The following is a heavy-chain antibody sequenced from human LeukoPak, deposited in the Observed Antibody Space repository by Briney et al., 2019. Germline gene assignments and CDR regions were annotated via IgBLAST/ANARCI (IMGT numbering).Heavy chain of an antibody. CDR1: GFTFSSYS. CDR2: ISSSSSYI. J-gene: IGHJ4*02. CDR3: ARDYGSGTSPPGY. Sequence: PGGSLRLSCAASGFTFSSYSMNWVRQAPGKGLEWVSSISSSSSYIYYAESVKGRFTISRDNAKNSLYLQMNSLRAEDTAVYYCARDYGSGTSPPGYWGQGTLVTVSS. D-gene: IGHD3-10*01. V-gene: IGHV3-21*01.